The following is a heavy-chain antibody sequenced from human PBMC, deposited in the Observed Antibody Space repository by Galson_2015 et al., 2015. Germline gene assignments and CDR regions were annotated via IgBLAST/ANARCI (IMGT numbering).Heavy chain of an antibody. J-gene: IGHJ1*01. CDR1: GFTFSSYG. V-gene: IGHV3-33*01. D-gene: IGHD1-26*01. Sequence: SLRLSCAASGFTFSSYGMHWVRQAPGKGLEWVAVIWYNGSNKYYADSVKGRFTISRDNSKNTLYLQMNSLRAEDTAVYYCARERVGATPEVVFQHWGQGTLVTVSS. CDR3: ARERVGATPEVVFQH. CDR2: IWYNGSNK.